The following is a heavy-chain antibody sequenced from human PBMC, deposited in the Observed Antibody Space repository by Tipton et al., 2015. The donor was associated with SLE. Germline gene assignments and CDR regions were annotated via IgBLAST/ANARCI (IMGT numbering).Heavy chain of an antibody. J-gene: IGHJ4*02. CDR3: AKRGFGDSFDY. CDR2: ISGSGGST. V-gene: IGHV3-23*01. Sequence: SLRLSCAASGFTFSSYAMSWVRQASGKGLEWVSTISGSGGSTYYVDSVKGRFTISRDNSKNTLYLQMNSLRAEDTAVYYCAKRGFGDSFDYWGQGTLVTVSS. D-gene: IGHD3-10*01. CDR1: GFTFSSYA.